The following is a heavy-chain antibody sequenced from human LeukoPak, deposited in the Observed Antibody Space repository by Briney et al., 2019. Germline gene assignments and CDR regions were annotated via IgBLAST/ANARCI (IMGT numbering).Heavy chain of an antibody. V-gene: IGHV1-18*04. CDR2: ISAYNGNT. D-gene: IGHD3-10*01. CDR1: GYTFTSYG. CDR3: ARLHYYGSGSYEYYGMDV. J-gene: IGHJ6*04. Sequence: ASVKVSCKASGYTFTSYGISWVRQAPGQGLEWMGWISAYNGNTNYAQKLQGRATMTTDTSTSTAYMELRSLRSDDTAVYYCARLHYYGSGSYEYYGMDVWGKGTTVTVSS.